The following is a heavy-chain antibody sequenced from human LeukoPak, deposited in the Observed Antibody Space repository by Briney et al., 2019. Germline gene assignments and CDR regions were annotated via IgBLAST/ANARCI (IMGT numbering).Heavy chain of an antibody. CDR1: GYTFTSYA. D-gene: IGHD1-26*01. CDR3: ARGVSGRFNVPLRTYYFDY. CDR2: INAGNGNT. Sequence: ASVKVSCKASGYTFTSYAMHWVRQAPGQRLERMGWINAGNGNTKYSQKFQGRVTITRDTSASTAYMELSSLRSEDTAVYYCARGVSGRFNVPLRTYYFDYWGQGTLVTVSS. V-gene: IGHV1-3*01. J-gene: IGHJ4*02.